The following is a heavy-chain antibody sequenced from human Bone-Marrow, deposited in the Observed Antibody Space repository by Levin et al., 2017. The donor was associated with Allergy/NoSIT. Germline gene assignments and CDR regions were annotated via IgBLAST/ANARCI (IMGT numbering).Heavy chain of an antibody. J-gene: IGHJ5*02. CDR2: VNPDGTDI. CDR3: VTSSMAVASRGYWSDP. D-gene: IGHD6-19*01. Sequence: GGSLRLSCAASGFIFSNYWMHWVRQTPGKGLVWVSRVNPDGTDIGYADFVKGRFTISRDNAKKILYLQMKSLRVEERAVYYWVTSSMAVASRGYWSDPWGQGTLVTVSS. CDR1: GFIFSNYW. V-gene: IGHV3-74*01.